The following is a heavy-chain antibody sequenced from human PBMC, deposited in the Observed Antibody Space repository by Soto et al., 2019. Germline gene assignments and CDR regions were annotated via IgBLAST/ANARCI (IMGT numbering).Heavy chain of an antibody. CDR1: GFTFSSYG. D-gene: IGHD3-10*01. V-gene: IGHV3-33*01. Sequence: QVQLVESGGGVVQPGRSLRLSCAASGFTFSSYGMHWVRQAPGKGLEWVAVIWYDGSNKYYADSVKGRFTISRDNSKNTLYLQMKSLRAEDTAVYYCARERWFGESNWFDPWGQGTLVTVSS. J-gene: IGHJ5*02. CDR3: ARERWFGESNWFDP. CDR2: IWYDGSNK.